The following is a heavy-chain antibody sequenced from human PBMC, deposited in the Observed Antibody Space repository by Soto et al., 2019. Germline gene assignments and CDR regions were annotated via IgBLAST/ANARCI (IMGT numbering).Heavy chain of an antibody. Sequence: GESLKISCAASGFTFSNAWMSWVRQAPGKGLEWVGRIKSKTDGGTTDYAAPVKGRFTISRDDSKNTLYLQMNSLKTEDTAVYYCTSLDSSGYYYYYYYMDVWGKGTTVTVSS. J-gene: IGHJ6*03. V-gene: IGHV3-15*01. D-gene: IGHD3-22*01. CDR2: IKSKTDGGTT. CDR1: GFTFSNAW. CDR3: TSLDSSGYYYYYYYMDV.